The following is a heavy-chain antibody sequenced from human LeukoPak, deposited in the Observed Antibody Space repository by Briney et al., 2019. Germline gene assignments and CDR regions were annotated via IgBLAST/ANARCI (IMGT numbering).Heavy chain of an antibody. CDR3: AREGQWLRAFDI. CDR2: ISTRGTTI. Sequence: GGSLRLSCAASGFTFSDYYMSWIRQAPGKGLEWISYISTRGTTIYYADSVRGRFTISRDNAKNSLYLQMNSLRAEDTAVYYCAREGQWLRAFDIWGQGTMVTVSS. J-gene: IGHJ3*02. V-gene: IGHV3-11*04. CDR1: GFTFSDYY. D-gene: IGHD5-18*01.